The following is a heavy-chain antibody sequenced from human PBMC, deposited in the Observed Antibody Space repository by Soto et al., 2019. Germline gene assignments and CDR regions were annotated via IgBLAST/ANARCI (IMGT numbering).Heavy chain of an antibody. D-gene: IGHD6-6*01. CDR2: ISFEGSKK. CDR1: GFIFSGYG. J-gene: IGHJ5*02. CDR3: AKGGSSSARYFDR. Sequence: QVQLVESGGGVVQPGGSLRLSCAASGFIFSGYGVHWVRQAPGKGLEWVAVISFEGSKKYYANSVEGRFTISRDNSKNTLFLQMNSLRAEDTAVYYCAKGGSSSARYFDRWGQGALVTVSS. V-gene: IGHV3-30*18.